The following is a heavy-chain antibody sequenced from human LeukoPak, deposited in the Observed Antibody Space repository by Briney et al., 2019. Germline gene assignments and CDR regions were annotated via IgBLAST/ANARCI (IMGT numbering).Heavy chain of an antibody. J-gene: IGHJ4*02. D-gene: IGHD6-13*01. V-gene: IGHV3-33*01. CDR3: ARGSEAAAGAFDY. Sequence: ARSLRLSCAASGFTFRSYGMHWVRQAPGKGLEWVAIVWYDGNNKYYADSVKGRFTVSRDNSKDTVSLQLNSLRAEDTAVYYCARGSEAAAGAFDYWGQGALVTVPS. CDR1: GFTFRSYG. CDR2: VWYDGNNK.